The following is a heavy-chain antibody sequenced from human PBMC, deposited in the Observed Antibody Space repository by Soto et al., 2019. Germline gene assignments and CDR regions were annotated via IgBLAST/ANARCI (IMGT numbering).Heavy chain of an antibody. D-gene: IGHD6-13*01. J-gene: IGHJ4*02. CDR3: AVQIAAAGTLFDY. CDR1: GGTFSSYT. V-gene: IGHV1-69*02. CDR2: IIPILGIA. Sequence: GASVKVSCRASGGTFSSYTISWVRQAPGQGLEWMGRIIPILGIANYAQKFQGRVTITADKSTSTAYMELSSLRSEDTAVYYCAVQIAAAGTLFDYWGQGTLVTVSS.